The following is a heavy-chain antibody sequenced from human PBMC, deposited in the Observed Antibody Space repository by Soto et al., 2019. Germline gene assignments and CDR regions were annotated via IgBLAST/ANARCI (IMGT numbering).Heavy chain of an antibody. CDR2: IKQDGSEK. D-gene: IGHD3-3*01. V-gene: IGHV3-7*01. CDR3: ARDRGMEQRFLDPLLDYYGMDV. Sequence: GGSLRLSCAASGFTFSSYWMSWVRQAPGKGLEWVANIKQDGSEKYYVDSVKGRFTISRDNAKNSLYLQMNSLRAEDTAVYYCARDRGMEQRFLDPLLDYYGMDVWGQGTTVTVSS. J-gene: IGHJ6*02. CDR1: GFTFSSYW.